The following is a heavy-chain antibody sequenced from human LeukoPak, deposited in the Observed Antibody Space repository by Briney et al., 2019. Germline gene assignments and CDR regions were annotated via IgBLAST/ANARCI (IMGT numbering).Heavy chain of an antibody. CDR3: ASGYYDSSGYYYPFEY. CDR1: GGSISGSSYY. J-gene: IGHJ4*02. CDR2: IHYSGST. Sequence: SETLSLTCTVSGGSISGSSYYWGWIRQPPGKGLEWIGSIHYSGSTYYNPSLKSRVTISVDTSKNQFSLKLSSVTAADTAVYYCASGYYDSSGYYYPFEYWGQGTLVTVSS. D-gene: IGHD3-22*01. V-gene: IGHV4-39*01.